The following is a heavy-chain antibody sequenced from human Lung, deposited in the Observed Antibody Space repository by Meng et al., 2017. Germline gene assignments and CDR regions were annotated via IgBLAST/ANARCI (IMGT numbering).Heavy chain of an antibody. D-gene: IGHD4-11*01. CDR3: ARGPTTMAHDFDY. V-gene: IGHV4-34*01. CDR1: GGSFSDYY. Sequence: AQLRPGGEGLLKPSETLSHTCVVSGGSFSDYYWSWIRQHPGKGLEWIGEINHSGSTNYNPSLESRATISVDTSQNNLSLKLSSVTAADSAVYYCARGPTTMAHDFDYWGQGTLVTVSS. J-gene: IGHJ4*02. CDR2: INHSGST.